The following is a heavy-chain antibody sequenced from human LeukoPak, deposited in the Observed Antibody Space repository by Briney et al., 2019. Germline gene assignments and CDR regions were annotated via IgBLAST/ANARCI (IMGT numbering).Heavy chain of an antibody. CDR3: ARDGAFWSGYPYYFDY. V-gene: IGHV3-53*01. CDR1: GFTVSSNY. CDR2: LYSSGSGGAT. D-gene: IGHD3-3*01. J-gene: IGHJ4*02. Sequence: GGSLRLSCAASGFTVSSNYMTWVRQAPGKGLEWVSVLYSSGSGGATYYADSVKGRFTISRDNSKNTLYLQMNSLRAEDTAVYYCARDGAFWSGYPYYFDYWGQGTLVTVSS.